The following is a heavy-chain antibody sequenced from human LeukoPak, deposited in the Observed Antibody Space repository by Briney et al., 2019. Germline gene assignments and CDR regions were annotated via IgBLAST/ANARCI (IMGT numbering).Heavy chain of an antibody. D-gene: IGHD6-13*01. J-gene: IGHJ4*02. Sequence: PSETLSLTCAVYGGSFSGYYWSWIRQPPGKGLEWIGEINHSGSTNYNPSLKSRVTISVDTSKNPFSLKLSSVSAADTAVYYCARGTGYSSSWYRIWGQGTLVTVSS. CDR3: ARGTGYSSSWYRI. V-gene: IGHV4-34*01. CDR2: INHSGST. CDR1: GGSFSGYY.